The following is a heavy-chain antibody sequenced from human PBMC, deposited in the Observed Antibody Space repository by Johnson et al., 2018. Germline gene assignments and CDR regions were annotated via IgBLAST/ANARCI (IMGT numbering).Heavy chain of an antibody. J-gene: IGHJ6*03. V-gene: IGHV3-15*07. Sequence: EVQLVESGGGWVKPGGSLRLSCAASGFSFKNAWMNWVRQAPGKGLEWVGRIKSKTDGGTTDYAAPVKGRLTISRDDSKSTLYLQLNSLKTEDTAVYYCTTSTEWLFSFGYFYMDVWGKGTTVTVSS. CDR3: TTSTEWLFSFGYFYMDV. CDR2: IKSKTDGGTT. D-gene: IGHD3-3*01. CDR1: GFSFKNAW.